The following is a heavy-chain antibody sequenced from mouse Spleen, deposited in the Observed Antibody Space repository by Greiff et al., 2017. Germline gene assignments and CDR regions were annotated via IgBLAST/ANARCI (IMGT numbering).Heavy chain of an antibody. Sequence: EVQRVESGGGLVKPGGSLKLSCAASGFTFSSSAMSWVRQTPVKRLEWVAPISDGGSYTYYPDNVKGRFTISRDNAKNNLYLQMSHLKSEDTDMYYCARGDGKGWWAYWGQGTLGTVSA. V-gene: IGHV5-4*01. CDR1: GFTFSSSA. CDR3: ARGDGKGWWAY. D-gene: IGHD2-1*01. J-gene: IGHJ3*01. CDR2: ISDGGSYT.